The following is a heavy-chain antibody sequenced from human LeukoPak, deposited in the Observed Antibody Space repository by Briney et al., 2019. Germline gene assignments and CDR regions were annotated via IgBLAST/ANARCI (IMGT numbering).Heavy chain of an antibody. CDR2: INWNSGSI. CDR1: GFTFNDYA. J-gene: IGHJ6*02. Sequence: GRSLRLSCAASGFTFNDYAMHWVRHAPGKGLEWVSSINWNSGSITYADSVKGRFTISRDNAKNSLYLQMDSLRAEDTAFYYCAKDMGVGGIVASYYYGMDVWGQGTTVTVSS. V-gene: IGHV3-9*01. D-gene: IGHD3-16*02. CDR3: AKDMGVGGIVASYYYGMDV.